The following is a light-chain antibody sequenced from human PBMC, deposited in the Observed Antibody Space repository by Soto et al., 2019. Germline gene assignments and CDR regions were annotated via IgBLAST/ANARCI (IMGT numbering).Light chain of an antibody. CDR1: SSDVGAHNF. Sequence: QSVLTQPASVSGSPGQAITISCSGSSSDVGAHNFVSWYQHHPGKAPKLMIYEVSNRPSGVSNRFSGSKSGNTASLTISGLQAEDEADYYCNSYTSSNTYVFVSGTKVTV. CDR3: NSYTSSNTYV. CDR2: EVS. J-gene: IGLJ1*01. V-gene: IGLV2-14*01.